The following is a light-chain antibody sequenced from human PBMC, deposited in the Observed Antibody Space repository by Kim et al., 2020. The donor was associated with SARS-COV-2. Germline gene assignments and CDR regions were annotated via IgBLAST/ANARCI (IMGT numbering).Light chain of an antibody. CDR2: YDS. CDR3: QVWDSDTDHYV. CDR1: DIGTKG. J-gene: IGLJ1*01. V-gene: IGLV3-21*01. Sequence: SYELTQPPSVSVAPGKTAKITCVGDDIGTKGVHWYRQRPGQAPVLVIYYDSDRPSGISERFAGSNFRDTATLTISRVEPGDEADYYCQVWDSDTDHYVFGDGTKVTVL.